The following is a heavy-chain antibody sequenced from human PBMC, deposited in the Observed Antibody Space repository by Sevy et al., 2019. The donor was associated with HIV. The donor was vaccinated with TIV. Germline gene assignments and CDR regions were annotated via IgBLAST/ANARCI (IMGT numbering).Heavy chain of an antibody. CDR2: LWDDGSDK. Sequence: GGSLRLSCAASGFTFSSYVMHWVRRAPGKGLEWVALLWDDGSDKYYADSVKGRFTISRDNSKNMLYLQMNSLRPEDTAAYYCARDLVGATSDWGQGTLVTVSS. CDR3: ARDLVGATSD. J-gene: IGHJ4*02. V-gene: IGHV3-30*04. CDR1: GFTFSSYV. D-gene: IGHD1-26*01.